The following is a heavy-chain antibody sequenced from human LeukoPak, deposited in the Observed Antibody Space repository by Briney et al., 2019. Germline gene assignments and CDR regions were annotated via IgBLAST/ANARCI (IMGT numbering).Heavy chain of an antibody. CDR2: IYPRDGST. Sequence: EASVTVSCTASGYTFTSNYIHWVRQAPGQGLEWMGMIYPRDGSTSYAQKFQGRVTVTRDTSTSTVHMELSGLRSEDTAVYYCARDQEGFDYWGQGTLVTVPS. CDR3: ARDQEGFDY. CDR1: GYTFTSNY. J-gene: IGHJ4*02. V-gene: IGHV1-46*01.